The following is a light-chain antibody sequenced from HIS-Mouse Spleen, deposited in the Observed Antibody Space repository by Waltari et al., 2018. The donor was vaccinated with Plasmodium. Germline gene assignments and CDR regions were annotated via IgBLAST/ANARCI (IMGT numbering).Light chain of an antibody. V-gene: IGKV3-20*01. Sequence: EIVLTQSPGTLSLSPGERATLSCRASQWFSRSYLAWYQQKPGQAPRLRIYGASNRATGIPDRFSGSGSGTDFTLTISRLEPEDFAVYYCQQYGSSPYTFGQGTKLEIK. CDR3: QQYGSSPYT. CDR2: GAS. J-gene: IGKJ2*01. CDR1: QWFSRSY.